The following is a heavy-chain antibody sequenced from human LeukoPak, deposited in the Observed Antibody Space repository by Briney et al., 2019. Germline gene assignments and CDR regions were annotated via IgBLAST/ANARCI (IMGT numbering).Heavy chain of an antibody. V-gene: IGHV4-59*01. Sequence: RSETLSLTCTVSGGSISSYYWSWIQQPPGKGLEWIGYIYYSGSTNYNPSLKSRVTISVDTSKNQFSLKLSSVTAADTAVYYCARDSPRGDAFDIWGQGTMVTVSS. CDR3: ARDSPRGDAFDI. J-gene: IGHJ3*02. CDR1: GGSISSYY. CDR2: IYYSGST.